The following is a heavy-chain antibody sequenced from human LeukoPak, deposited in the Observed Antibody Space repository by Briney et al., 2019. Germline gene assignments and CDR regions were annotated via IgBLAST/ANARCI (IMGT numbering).Heavy chain of an antibody. J-gene: IGHJ4*02. CDR3: AKDQILGYYYDSSGYS. Sequence: PGGSLRLSCAASGFTFSCYSMSWVRQAPGKGLEWVSAMSGDGATTYYADSVKGRFTISRDNSKNTLYLQMNSLRAEDTAVYYCAKDQILGYYYDSSGYSWGQGTLVTVSS. D-gene: IGHD3-22*01. V-gene: IGHV3-23*01. CDR1: GFTFSCYS. CDR2: MSGDGATT.